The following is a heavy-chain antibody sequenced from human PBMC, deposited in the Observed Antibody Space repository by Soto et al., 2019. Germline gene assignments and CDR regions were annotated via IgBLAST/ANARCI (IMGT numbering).Heavy chain of an antibody. V-gene: IGHV3-74*01. Sequence: GGSLRLSCAASGFTFSSYWMHWVRQAPGKGLVWVSRINSDGSSTSYADSGKGRFTISRDNAKNTLYLQMNSLRAEDTAVYYCAISLTVTTTPGAFDIWGQGTMVTVSS. CDR2: INSDGSST. J-gene: IGHJ3*02. CDR3: AISLTVTTTPGAFDI. D-gene: IGHD4-4*01. CDR1: GFTFSSYW.